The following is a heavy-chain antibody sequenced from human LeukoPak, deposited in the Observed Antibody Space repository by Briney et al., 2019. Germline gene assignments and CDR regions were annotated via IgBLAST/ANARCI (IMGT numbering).Heavy chain of an antibody. V-gene: IGHV3-33*01. J-gene: IGHJ4*02. CDR1: GFTFSSYV. Sequence: PGRSLRLSCAASGFTFSSYVMHWVRQAPGKGLEWVAVIWYDGSNKYYADSVKGRFTISRDNSKNTLYLQMNSLRAEDTAVYYCACDSSGTLAGYWGQGTLVTVSS. CDR2: IWYDGSNK. D-gene: IGHD3-22*01. CDR3: ACDSSGTLAGY.